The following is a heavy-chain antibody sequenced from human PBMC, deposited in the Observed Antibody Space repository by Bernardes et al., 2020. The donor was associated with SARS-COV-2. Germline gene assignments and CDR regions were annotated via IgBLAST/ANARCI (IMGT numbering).Heavy chain of an antibody. D-gene: IGHD3-22*01. Sequence: SETLSLTCTVSGGSISSHYWSWIRQPPGKGLEWIGSIYNSGSTYYNPSLKSRVTISVDTSKNQFSLKLSSVTAADTAVYYCARHRSVITMIVVVIGGGFDPWGQGTLVTVSS. CDR3: ARHRSVITMIVVVIGGGFDP. V-gene: IGHV4-59*04. CDR2: IYNSGST. J-gene: IGHJ5*02. CDR1: GGSISSHY.